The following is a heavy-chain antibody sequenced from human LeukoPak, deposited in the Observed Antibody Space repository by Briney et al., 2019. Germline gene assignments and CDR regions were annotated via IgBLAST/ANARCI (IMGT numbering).Heavy chain of an antibody. CDR2: IFYDGSKT. V-gene: IGHV3-33*01. CDR3: ARDIRSHYFDY. Sequence: GRSLRLSRAASGFTFSNYGMHWVRQAPGKGLEWVAVIFYDGSKTYYADSVKGRFTISRDNSKNTLYVEMDSLRAEDTAVYYCARDIRSHYFDYWGQGTLVTVSS. CDR1: GFTFSNYG. J-gene: IGHJ4*02.